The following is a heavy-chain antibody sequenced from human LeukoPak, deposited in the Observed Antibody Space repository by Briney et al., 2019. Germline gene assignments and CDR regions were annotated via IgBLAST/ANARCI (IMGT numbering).Heavy chain of an antibody. CDR3: ARDPKNYYDSSGSSDY. CDR1: GYTFTSYG. D-gene: IGHD3-22*01. J-gene: IGHJ4*02. V-gene: IGHV1-18*01. CDR2: ISAYNGNT. Sequence: ASVKVSCKASGYTFTSYGISWVRQAPGQGLEWMGWISAYNGNTNYAQKLQGRVTMTTDTSTSTAYMELRSLRSDDTAVYYCARDPKNYYDSSGSSDYWGQGTLVTVSS.